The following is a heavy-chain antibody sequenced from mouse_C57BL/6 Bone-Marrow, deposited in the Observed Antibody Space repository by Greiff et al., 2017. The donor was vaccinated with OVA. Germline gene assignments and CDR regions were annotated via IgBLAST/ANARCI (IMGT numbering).Heavy chain of an antibody. Sequence: VKLQESGAELARPGASVKLSCKASGYTFTSYGISWVKQRTGQGLEWIGEIYPRSGNTYYNEKFKGKASLTADKSSSTAYMELRSLTSEDSAVYFCARTWEGFAYWGQGTLVTVSA. V-gene: IGHV1-81*01. D-gene: IGHD4-1*01. J-gene: IGHJ3*01. CDR3: ARTWEGFAY. CDR1: GYTFTSYG. CDR2: IYPRSGNT.